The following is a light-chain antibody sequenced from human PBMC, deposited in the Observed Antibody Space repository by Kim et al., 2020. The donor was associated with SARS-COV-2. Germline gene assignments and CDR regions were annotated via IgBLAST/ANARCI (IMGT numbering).Light chain of an antibody. CDR2: DAS. V-gene: IGKV3-11*01. CDR1: QSISSY. J-gene: IGKJ3*01. CDR3: QQRSSWPGT. Sequence: EVVLTQSPATLSLSPGERATLSSRASQSISSYLAWYQQRPGQAPRLLIYDASNRATGIPARFSGSGSGTDFTLTISSLEPEDFAVYYCQQRSSWPGTFGPGTKVDIK.